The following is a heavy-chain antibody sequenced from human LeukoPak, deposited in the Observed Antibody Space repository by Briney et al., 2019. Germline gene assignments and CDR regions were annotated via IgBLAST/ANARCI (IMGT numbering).Heavy chain of an antibody. D-gene: IGHD4-11*01. V-gene: IGHV3-23*01. J-gene: IGHJ4*02. CDR2: ITGSGYNT. Sequence: GGSLRLSCAASGFTFSSYAMSWVRQAPGTGLEWVSAITGSGYNTYYTDSVKGRFTISRDNSKNTLYLQMNSLGAEDTAVYYCAKKMSTTNSREFDYWGQGTLVTVSS. CDR1: GFTFSSYA. CDR3: AKKMSTTNSREFDY.